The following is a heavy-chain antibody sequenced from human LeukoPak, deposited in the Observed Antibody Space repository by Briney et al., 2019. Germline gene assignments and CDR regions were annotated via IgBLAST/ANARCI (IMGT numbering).Heavy chain of an antibody. D-gene: IGHD3-16*01. V-gene: IGHV4-59*01. J-gene: IGHJ4*02. Sequence: PSETLSLTCTVSGGSFNTYYWSWIRQPPGKGLEWLGYIYYSGSTSYNPSLKSRVTISVDTSKNQFSLKLSSVTAADTAVYYCARVITVRGVIFDYWGQGTLVTVSS. CDR2: IYYSGST. CDR1: GGSFNTYY. CDR3: ARVITVRGVIFDY.